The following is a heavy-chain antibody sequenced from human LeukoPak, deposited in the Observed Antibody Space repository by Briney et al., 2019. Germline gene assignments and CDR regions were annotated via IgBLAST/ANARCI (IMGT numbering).Heavy chain of an antibody. CDR2: MYYSGST. V-gene: IGHV4-39*01. D-gene: IGHD6-19*01. CDR3: ARQAVAGYYFDY. J-gene: IGHJ4*02. CDR1: GGSITSSDHY. Sequence: PSETLSLTCTVSGGSITSSDHYWGWIRQPPGKGLEWIGSMYYSGSTYYNPSVKSRVTISVDTSKNQFSLKLSSATAADTAVYYCARQAVAGYYFDYWGQGTLVTVSS.